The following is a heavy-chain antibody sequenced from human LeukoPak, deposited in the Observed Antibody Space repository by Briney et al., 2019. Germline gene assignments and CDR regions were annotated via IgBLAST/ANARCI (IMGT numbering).Heavy chain of an antibody. CDR3: AKDSVVVVAGDLFDY. D-gene: IGHD2-15*01. Sequence: GGSLRLSCAASGSTFSNYWMHWVRQAPGKGLEWVAFIRYDGSNKYYADSVRGRFTISRDNSKNTLYLQMNSLRAEDTAVYYCAKDSVVVVAGDLFDYWGQGTLVTVSS. CDR2: IRYDGSNK. CDR1: GSTFSNYW. J-gene: IGHJ4*02. V-gene: IGHV3-30*02.